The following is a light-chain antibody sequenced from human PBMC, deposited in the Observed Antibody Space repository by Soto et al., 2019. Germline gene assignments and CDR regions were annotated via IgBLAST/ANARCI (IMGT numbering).Light chain of an antibody. Sequence: VLTQSPATLSLSPWERATLTCRASQSVRTSLAWYQHKPGQAPRLAIYDASLRATGVPARFCGSGSGTDFTLTINSLEPADFAVYYCQQRNVWPPITFGQGTRLEIK. J-gene: IGKJ5*01. CDR3: QQRNVWPPIT. CDR2: DAS. V-gene: IGKV3-11*01. CDR1: QSVRTS.